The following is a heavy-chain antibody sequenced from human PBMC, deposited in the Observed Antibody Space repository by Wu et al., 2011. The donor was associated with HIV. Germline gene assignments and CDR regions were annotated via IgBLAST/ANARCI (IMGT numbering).Heavy chain of an antibody. J-gene: IGHJ3*02. D-gene: IGHD2-21*02. CDR2: IIPIFGTA. CDR3: ASGRDIVVVTANAFDI. V-gene: IGHV1-69*14. CDR1: GGTFSSYA. Sequence: QVHLVQSGAEVKKPGSSVKVSCKASGGTFSSYAISWVRQAPGQGLEWMGRIIPIFGTANYAQKFQGRVTITADKSTSTAYMELSSLRSEDTAVYYCASGRDIVVVTANAFDIWGQGTMVTVS.